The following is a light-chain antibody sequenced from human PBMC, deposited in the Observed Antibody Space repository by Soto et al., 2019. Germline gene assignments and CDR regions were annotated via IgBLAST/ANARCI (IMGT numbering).Light chain of an antibody. CDR2: EGS. CDR1: SSDVGSYNL. CDR3: CSYAGSSTLL. V-gene: IGLV2-23*01. J-gene: IGLJ2*01. Sequence: QSALTQPASVSGSPGQSITISCTGTSSDVGSYNLVSWYQQHPGKAPKLMIYEGSNRPSGVSNRFSGSKSGNTASLTISGLQAEDEADYYCCSYAGSSTLLFGGGTKVTVL.